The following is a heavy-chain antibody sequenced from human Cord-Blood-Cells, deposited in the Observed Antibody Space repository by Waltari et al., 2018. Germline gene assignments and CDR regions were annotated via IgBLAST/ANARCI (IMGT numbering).Heavy chain of an antibody. V-gene: IGHV1-69*10. CDR1: GGTFSSYA. CDR3: ARFQSDSSSWFDY. Sequence: QVQLVQSGAEVKKPGSSVKVSCKASGGTFSSYAISWVRQAPGQGLEWMGGIIPILGIANNAQKCQGRVTITADKSTSTAYMELSSLRSEDTAVYYCARFQSDSSSWFDYWGQGTLVTVSS. D-gene: IGHD6-13*01. J-gene: IGHJ4*02. CDR2: IIPILGIA.